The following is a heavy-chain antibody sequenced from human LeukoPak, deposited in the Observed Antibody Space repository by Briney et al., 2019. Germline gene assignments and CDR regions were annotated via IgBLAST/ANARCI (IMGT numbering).Heavy chain of an antibody. Sequence: ASVKVSCKASGYTFTSYGIIWVRQAPGQGLEWMGWISAYNGNTNYAQKLQGRVTMTTDTSTSTAYMELRSLRSDDTAVYYCARAFYCSSTSCYAYYFDYWGQGTLVTVSS. CDR2: ISAYNGNT. CDR3: ARAFYCSSTSCYAYYFDY. V-gene: IGHV1-18*01. CDR1: GYTFTSYG. J-gene: IGHJ4*02. D-gene: IGHD2-2*01.